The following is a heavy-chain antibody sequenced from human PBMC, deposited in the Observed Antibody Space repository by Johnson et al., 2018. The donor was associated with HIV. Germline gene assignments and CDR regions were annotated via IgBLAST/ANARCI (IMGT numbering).Heavy chain of an antibody. CDR2: ISGDDDIT. D-gene: IGHD2-15*01. V-gene: IGHV3-23*04. Sequence: EVQLVESGGGLVQPGGSLRLSCAASGFTFSNYAMSWVRQAPGKWLEWVSAISGDDDITYYADSVKGRFTISRDNSKNTLYLQMSSLRAEDTAVYYCARPDIVVVVANAFDIWGQGTMVTVAA. J-gene: IGHJ3*02. CDR1: GFTFSNYA. CDR3: ARPDIVVVVANAFDI.